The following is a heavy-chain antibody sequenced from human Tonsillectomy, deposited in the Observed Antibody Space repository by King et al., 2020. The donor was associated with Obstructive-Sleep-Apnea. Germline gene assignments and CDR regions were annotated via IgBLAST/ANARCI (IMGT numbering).Heavy chain of an antibody. V-gene: IGHV5-51*01. CDR2: IYPGDSDT. Sequence: QLVQSGAEVKKPGESLKISCKGSGYSFSNYWITWVRQMPGKGLEWMGIIYPGDSDTKYSPSFQGQVTISADKSISTAYLQWTSLKASDTAIYYCARHQLQNTYYGLDVWGQGTTVTVSS. D-gene: IGHD2/OR15-2a*01. CDR1: GYSFSNYW. J-gene: IGHJ6*02. CDR3: ARHQLQNTYYGLDV.